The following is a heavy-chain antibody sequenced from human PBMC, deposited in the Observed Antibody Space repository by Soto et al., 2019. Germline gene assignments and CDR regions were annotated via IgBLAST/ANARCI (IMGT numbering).Heavy chain of an antibody. CDR3: AREDDGGDRDYYGLDV. J-gene: IGHJ6*02. CDR2: IHYSGSI. Sequence: QVQLQKSGPGLVKPSQTLSLTCTVSGGSISYEYYHWTWIRQSPGKGLEWIGYIHYSGSIIYNPSFKSRVTISVETSKNQFSLQLSSVTAADTAVYFCAREDDGGDRDYYGLDVWGQGTTVTVSS. V-gene: IGHV4-30-4*08. D-gene: IGHD2-21*02. CDR1: GGSISYEYYH.